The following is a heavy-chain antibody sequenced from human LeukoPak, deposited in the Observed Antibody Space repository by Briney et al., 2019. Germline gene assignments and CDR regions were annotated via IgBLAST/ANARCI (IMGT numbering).Heavy chain of an antibody. CDR1: GYTFTDYY. CDR3: ARGQGDLWFGEVFTA. V-gene: IGHV1-2*02. Sequence: GASVKVSCKASGYTFTDYYIHWVRQAPGQGLEWMGWINPSGGDTKYAQKFQDSVTMTRDTSISTAYMELRTLGSDDTALYFCARGQGDLWFGEVFTAWGQGTLVTVSS. J-gene: IGHJ5*02. D-gene: IGHD3-10*01. CDR2: INPSGGDT.